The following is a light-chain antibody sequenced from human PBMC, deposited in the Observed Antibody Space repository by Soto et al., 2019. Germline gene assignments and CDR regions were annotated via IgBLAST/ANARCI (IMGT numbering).Light chain of an antibody. CDR1: SGSIASNY. J-gene: IGLJ2*01. V-gene: IGLV6-57*03. CDR2: EDN. CDR3: QSYDSSNVV. Sequence: NFILTQPHSVSESPGKTVTISCTRSSGSIASNYVQWYQQRPGSAPTTVIYEDNQRPSGVPDRFSGSIDSSSNSASLTISGLKTEDEADYYCQSYDSSNVVFGRGTKLTVL.